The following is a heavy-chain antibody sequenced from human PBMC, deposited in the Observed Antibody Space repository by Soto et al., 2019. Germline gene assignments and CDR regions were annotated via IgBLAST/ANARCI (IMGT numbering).Heavy chain of an antibody. J-gene: IGHJ4*02. CDR1: GFTFSDYY. CDR2: ISSSSGYT. D-gene: IGHD4-17*01. Sequence: VGSLRLSCAASGFTFSDYYMSWIRQAPGKGLEWVSCISSSSGYTNYADSVKGRFTISRDNAKNSLYLQMNSLRAEDTAVYYCAKEYGRLDYWGQGTLVTVSS. CDR3: AKEYGRLDY. V-gene: IGHV3-11*06.